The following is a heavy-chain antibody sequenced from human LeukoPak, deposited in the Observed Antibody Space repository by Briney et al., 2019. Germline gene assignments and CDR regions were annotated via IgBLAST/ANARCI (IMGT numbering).Heavy chain of an antibody. D-gene: IGHD2-15*01. V-gene: IGHV1-69*04. Sequence: GASVKVSCKASGGTFSSYAISWVRQAPGQGLEWMGRIIPYLGVANYAQKFQGRVTITADKSTSTAYMELSSLRSEDTAVYYCARDEWGSGYELKVVVAARTFDYWGQGTLVT. CDR3: ARDEWGSGYELKVVVAARTFDY. CDR1: GGTFSSYA. J-gene: IGHJ4*02. CDR2: IIPYLGVA.